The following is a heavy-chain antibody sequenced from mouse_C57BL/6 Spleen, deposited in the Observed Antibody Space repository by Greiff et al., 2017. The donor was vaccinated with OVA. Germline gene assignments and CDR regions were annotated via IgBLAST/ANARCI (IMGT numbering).Heavy chain of an antibody. V-gene: IGHV5-6*02. CDR1: GFTFSSYG. CDR2: ISSGGSYT. J-gene: IGHJ3*01. D-gene: IGHD1-1*01. Sequence: DVKLQESGGDLVKPGGSLKLSCAASGFTFSSYGMSWVRQTPDKRLEWVATISSGGSYTYYPDSVKGRFTISRDNAKNTLYLQMSSLKSEDTAMYYCARHDYGSTLAYWGQGTLVTVSA. CDR3: ARHDYGSTLAY.